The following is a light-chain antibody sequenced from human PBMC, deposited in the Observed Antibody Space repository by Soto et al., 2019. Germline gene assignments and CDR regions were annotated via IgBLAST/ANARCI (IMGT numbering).Light chain of an antibody. CDR2: DAS. CDR1: QSVNSN. V-gene: IGKV3-15*01. J-gene: IGKJ4*01. Sequence: EIVMTQSPATLSVSPGERATLSCRASQSVNSNLAWYRQKPGQAPRLLISDASTRATGVPARFSGSGSVTDFTPTNSSLQSEDYGIYYCPQYNFWRQLTFGGGTKVEIK. CDR3: PQYNFWRQLT.